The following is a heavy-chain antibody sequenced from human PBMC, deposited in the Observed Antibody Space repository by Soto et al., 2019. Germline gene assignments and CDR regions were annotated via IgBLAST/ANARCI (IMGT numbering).Heavy chain of an antibody. D-gene: IGHD6-19*01. CDR2: INAGNGNT. CDR3: ARSPLSSYSSGRWGFDY. CDR1: GYTFTSYA. J-gene: IGHJ4*02. Sequence: GASVKVSCKASGYTFTSYAMHWVRQAPGQRLEWMGWINAGNGNTKYSQKFQGRVTITRDTSASTAYMELSSLRSEDTAVYYCARSPLSSYSSGRWGFDYWGQGTLVTVSS. V-gene: IGHV1-3*01.